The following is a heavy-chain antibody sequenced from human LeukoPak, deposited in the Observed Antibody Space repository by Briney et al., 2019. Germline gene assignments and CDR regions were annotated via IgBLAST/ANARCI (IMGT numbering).Heavy chain of an antibody. CDR3: ARAVPRGSYYLLDYFDY. J-gene: IGHJ4*02. Sequence: SETLSLTCTVSGGSISSYYWSWIRQPPGKGLEWIGYIYPSGSTDYNPSLKSRVTISVDTSKNQFSLKLSSVTAADTAVYYCARAVPRGSYYLLDYFDYWGQGTLVTVSS. CDR1: GGSISSYY. CDR2: IYPSGST. V-gene: IGHV4-4*09. D-gene: IGHD1-26*01.